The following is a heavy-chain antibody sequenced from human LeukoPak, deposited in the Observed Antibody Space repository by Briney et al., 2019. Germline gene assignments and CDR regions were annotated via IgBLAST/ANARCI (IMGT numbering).Heavy chain of an antibody. D-gene: IGHD6-19*01. CDR2: ISAYNGNT. CDR3: SRTKGSSGWYFAMAYFDY. V-gene: IGHV1-18*01. CDR1: GYTFNSYC. Sequence: ASVKVSCKASGYTFNSYCISWVRQAPGQGLEWMGWISAYNGNTNYAQKPQGRVTITKDTSTITASMELGGVISNVTAVSYGSRTKGSSGWYFAMAYFDYWGRGTLVSLSS. J-gene: IGHJ4*02.